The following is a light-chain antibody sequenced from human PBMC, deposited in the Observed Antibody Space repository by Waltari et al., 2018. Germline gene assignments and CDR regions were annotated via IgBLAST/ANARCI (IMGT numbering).Light chain of an antibody. V-gene: IGLV1-40*01. Sequence: QSVLTQPPSVSGAPGQRVSISCTGSTSNIGAGYDVRWYQQCPGKAPKLIIYGTNTRPLGVPDRFFGSQYGTSASLAIIGLQAEDEGDYYCQSYDTTLSVVFGGGTKLTVL. CDR2: GTN. CDR1: TSNIGAGYD. CDR3: QSYDTTLSVV. J-gene: IGLJ2*01.